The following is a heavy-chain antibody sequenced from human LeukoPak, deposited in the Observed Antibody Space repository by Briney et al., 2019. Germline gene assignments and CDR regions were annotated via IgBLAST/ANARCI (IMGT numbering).Heavy chain of an antibody. V-gene: IGHV3-23*01. CDR3: AKTASSGTLYYYYYMDV. CDR2: ISGSGGST. D-gene: IGHD3-10*01. J-gene: IGHJ6*03. CDR1: GFTFSSYA. Sequence: GGSLRLSCAASGFTFSSYAMSWVRQAPGKGLEWVSAISGSGGSTYYADSVKGRFTISRDNSKNTLYLQMNSLRAEDTAVYYCAKTASSGTLYYYYYMDVWGKGTTVTVSS.